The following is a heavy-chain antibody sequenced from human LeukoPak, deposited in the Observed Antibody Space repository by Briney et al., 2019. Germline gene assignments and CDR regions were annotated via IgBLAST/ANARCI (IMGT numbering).Heavy chain of an antibody. CDR1: GGSISSYY. V-gene: IGHV4-59*01. D-gene: IGHD5-12*01. CDR2: IYYSGST. CDR3: ARDNSLGDSAWWFDP. J-gene: IGHJ5*02. Sequence: SETLSLTCTVAGGSISSYYWSWIRQPPGKGLEWIGNIYYSGSTNYNPSLKSRVTISVDTSKNQFSLKLSSVTAADTAVYYCARDNSLGDSAWWFDPWGQGTLVTVSS.